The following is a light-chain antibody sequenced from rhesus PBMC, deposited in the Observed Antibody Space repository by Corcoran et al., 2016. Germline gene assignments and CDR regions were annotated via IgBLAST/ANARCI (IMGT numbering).Light chain of an antibody. CDR2: DTS. V-gene: IGKV1S14*01. J-gene: IGKJ1*01. CDR1: QAISKY. Sequence: DIQMTQSPSSLSASVGDTVTITCQASQAISKYLAWYQQKPGKAPKLLIYDTSTVESGVPSRFSGSGSGTEFTLTISSLQPEDFAIYYCQQHNSYPWTFGQGTKVEVK. CDR3: QQHNSYPWT.